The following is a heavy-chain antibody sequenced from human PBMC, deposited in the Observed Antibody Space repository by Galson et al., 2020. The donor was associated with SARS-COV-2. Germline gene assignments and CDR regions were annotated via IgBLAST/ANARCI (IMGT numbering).Heavy chain of an antibody. V-gene: IGHV4-61*02. D-gene: IGHD3-16*01. CDR3: AREGRPFGYYFDY. CDR2: VYTSGST. J-gene: IGHJ4*02. CDR1: GGSISSGTYY. Sequence: SETLSLTCTVSGGSISSGTYYWSWIRQPAGKGLEWIGRVYTSGSTNYNPSLKSRVTISVDTSKNQFSLRLSSVTAADTAVYYCAREGRPFGYYFDYWGQGTLVTVSS.